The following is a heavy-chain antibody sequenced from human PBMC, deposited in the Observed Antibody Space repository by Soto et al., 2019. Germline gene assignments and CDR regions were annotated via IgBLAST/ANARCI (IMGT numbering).Heavy chain of an antibody. CDR2: INPYNANT. D-gene: IGHD3-16*01. CDR1: GYTFTNHG. V-gene: IGHV1-18*04. Sequence: ASVKVSCKPSGYTFTNHGINWVRQAPGQGLEWMGWINPYNANTNYAQKLQGRVTMTTDTSTSTAYMDLRSLTSDDTAVYYCARDRVAGIWGDAFDIWGQGTMVTVSS. J-gene: IGHJ3*02. CDR3: ARDRVAGIWGDAFDI.